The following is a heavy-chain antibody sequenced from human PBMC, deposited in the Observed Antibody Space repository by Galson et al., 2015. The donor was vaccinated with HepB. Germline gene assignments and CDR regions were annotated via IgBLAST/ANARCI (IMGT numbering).Heavy chain of an antibody. V-gene: IGHV3-23*01. D-gene: IGHD3-16*01. Sequence: SLRLSCAASGFTFSSYAMRWVRQAPGKGLEWVSAISGSGGSTYYADSVKGRFTISRDNSKNTLYLQMNSLRAEDTAVYYCAKTDYGGSWYFDLWGRGTLVTVSS. J-gene: IGHJ2*01. CDR1: GFTFSSYA. CDR3: AKTDYGGSWYFDL. CDR2: ISGSGGST.